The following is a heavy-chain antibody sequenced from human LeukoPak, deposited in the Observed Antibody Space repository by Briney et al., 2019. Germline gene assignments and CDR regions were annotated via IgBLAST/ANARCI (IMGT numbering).Heavy chain of an antibody. CDR3: ARWLRAFDDNLRRAFDI. V-gene: IGHV1-2*02. J-gene: IGHJ3*02. CDR1: GYSFADYY. D-gene: IGHD3-9*01. CDR2: IDPNSGGT. Sequence: ASVKVSCKASGYSFADYYMHWVRQAPGQGLQWMGWIDPNSGGTNYAQKFQDRVTMTRDTSISTTYMQLSRLRSDDTAVYFWARWLRAFDDNLRRAFDIWGQGTMVTVSS.